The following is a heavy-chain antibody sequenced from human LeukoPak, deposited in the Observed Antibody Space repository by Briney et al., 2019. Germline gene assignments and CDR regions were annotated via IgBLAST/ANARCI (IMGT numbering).Heavy chain of an antibody. V-gene: IGHV1-2*02. CDR3: AKMADYYDSGGYPDY. D-gene: IGHD3-22*01. CDR2: INPNSGGT. Sequence: ASVKVSCKASGYTFTGYYMHWVRQAPGQGLEWMGWINPNSGGTNYAQKFQGRVTMTRDTSISTAYMELSRLRSDDTAVYYCAKMADYYDSGGYPDYWGQGTLVTVSS. CDR1: GYTFTGYY. J-gene: IGHJ4*02.